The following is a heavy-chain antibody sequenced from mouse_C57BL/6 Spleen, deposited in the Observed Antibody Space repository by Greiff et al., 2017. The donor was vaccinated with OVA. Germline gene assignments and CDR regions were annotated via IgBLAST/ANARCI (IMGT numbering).Heavy chain of an antibody. D-gene: IGHD2-5*01. Sequence: EVQVVESGGGLVKPGGSLKLSCAASGFTFSSSAMSWVRQTPEKRLEWVATISDGGSYTYSPDNVKGRFTISRDNAKNNLYLQMSHLKSEDTAMYYCASLYSNYVTYWGQGTLVTVSA. CDR3: ASLYSNYVTY. J-gene: IGHJ3*01. V-gene: IGHV5-4*01. CDR2: ISDGGSYT. CDR1: GFTFSSSA.